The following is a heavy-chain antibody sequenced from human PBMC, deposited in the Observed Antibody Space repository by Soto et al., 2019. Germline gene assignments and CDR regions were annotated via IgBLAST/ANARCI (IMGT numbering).Heavy chain of an antibody. CDR1: GDSLSGYA. V-gene: IGHV4-34*01. CDR3: ARKLEASIRHVEWFSYKWFDP. J-gene: IGHJ5*02. D-gene: IGHD3-9*01. Sequence: SETLSLTCDVHGDSLSGYAWSWIRQPPGKGLEWIGEITFRGVTNYHPSLKSRLSMSVDTSKNRISLNASSVTAADTAFYFCARKLEASIRHVEWFSYKWFDPWGPGTLVTVSS. CDR2: ITFRGVT.